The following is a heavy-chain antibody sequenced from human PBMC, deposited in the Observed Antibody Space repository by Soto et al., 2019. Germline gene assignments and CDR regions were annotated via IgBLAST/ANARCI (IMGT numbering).Heavy chain of an antibody. CDR3: ARDNSAANGVLDH. V-gene: IGHV1-46*04. CDR1: VYTFTDYY. D-gene: IGHD1-1*01. CDR2: INPSARSA. Sequence: SCKASVYTFTDYYLHWVRQAPGQGLEWVGMINPSARSASYAQKLRGRLTVDRDTSTTTVYMELSRLTSEDTAVYYCARDNSAANGVLDHWGLGTLVTVSS. J-gene: IGHJ4*02.